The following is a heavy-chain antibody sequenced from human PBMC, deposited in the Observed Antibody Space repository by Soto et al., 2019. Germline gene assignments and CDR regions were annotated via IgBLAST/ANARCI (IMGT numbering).Heavy chain of an antibody. CDR2: TSGYSGNS. CDR1: GYIFSSFY. Sequence: GASVKVSCKASGYIFSSFYIDWVRQAPGQGLEWMGWTSGYSGNSKYAQKFQGRVTMTTDTSTNTGYMEMRSLTSDDTAVYYCARDIFGRVDAFDLWGQGTMVTVSS. CDR3: ARDIFGRVDAFDL. J-gene: IGHJ3*01. V-gene: IGHV1-18*01. D-gene: IGHD3-3*02.